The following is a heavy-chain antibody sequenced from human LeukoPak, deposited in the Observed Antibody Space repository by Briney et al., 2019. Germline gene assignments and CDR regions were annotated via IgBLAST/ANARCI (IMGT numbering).Heavy chain of an antibody. CDR2: IGGGGPTT. CDR3: ARGSPCGTDQYFDS. V-gene: IGHV3-23*01. J-gene: IGHJ4*02. CDR1: GFIFSTYA. Sequence: GGSLRLSCPPSGFIFSTYAMNWVRQAPAKGLEWVSTIGGGGPTTDYADSVKDRFTISRDNSTNTLYLQMNSPRAEDTAVYFCARGSPCGTDQYFDSWGQGTLVTVSS. D-gene: IGHD2-15*01.